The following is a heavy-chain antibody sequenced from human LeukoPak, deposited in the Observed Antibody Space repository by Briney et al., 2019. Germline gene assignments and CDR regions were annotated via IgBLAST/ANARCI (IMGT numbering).Heavy chain of an antibody. CDR2: ISDSGGRT. Sequence: GGSLRLSCAASGFPFSSYAMSWVRQAPGKGLEWVSVISDSGGRTYSAASVKGRFTISRDNSKDTLYLQMNSLRAEDTAVYYCAKAAAFDIWGQGRMVTVSS. V-gene: IGHV3-23*01. CDR1: GFPFSSYA. J-gene: IGHJ3*02. CDR3: AKAAAFDI.